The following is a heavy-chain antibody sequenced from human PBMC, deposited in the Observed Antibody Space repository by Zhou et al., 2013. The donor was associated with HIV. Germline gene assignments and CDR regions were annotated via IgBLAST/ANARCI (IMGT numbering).Heavy chain of an antibody. CDR2: INPSGGST. Sequence: QVQSVQSGAEVRKPGSSVKVSCKTSGDTSTSHTVSWVRQVPGHGLEWMGIINPSGGSTSYAQKFQGRVTMTRDTSTSTVYMELSSLRSEDTAVYYCARNPVSWSFDYWGQGTLVTVSS. D-gene: IGHD6-13*01. CDR3: ARNPVSWSFDY. J-gene: IGHJ4*02. CDR1: GDTSTSHT. V-gene: IGHV1-46*01.